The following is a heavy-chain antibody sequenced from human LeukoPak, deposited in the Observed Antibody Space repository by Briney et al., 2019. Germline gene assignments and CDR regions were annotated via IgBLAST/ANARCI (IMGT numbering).Heavy chain of an antibody. CDR2: IEYDGGNI. J-gene: IGHJ4*02. CDR1: GFTFSTYG. CDR3: AKSPRYRAARQSHFDY. V-gene: IGHV3-30*18. Sequence: GGSLRLSCAASGFTFSTYGMHWVRQAPGKGLEWVAVIEYDGGNIHYTDSVKGRFTISRDNSKKTLYLQMNSLRAEDTAVYYCAKSPRYRAARQSHFDYWGQGTLVTVSS. D-gene: IGHD6-6*01.